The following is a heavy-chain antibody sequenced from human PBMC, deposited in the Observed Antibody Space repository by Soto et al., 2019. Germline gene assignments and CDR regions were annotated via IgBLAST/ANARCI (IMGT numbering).Heavy chain of an antibody. CDR1: GFTFSTYA. V-gene: IGHV3-23*01. D-gene: IGHD1-26*01. CDR3: ARDRATFDS. Sequence: EVQLLESGGGLVQPGGSLELSCVGSGFTFSTYAMSWVRQVPGKGLEWISSISGSGANTWYAGSVQGRLTMSRDNSKSTVSLHLNNVRVEDTAIYFCARDRATFDSWGQGTLVTVSS. CDR2: ISGSGANT. J-gene: IGHJ4*02.